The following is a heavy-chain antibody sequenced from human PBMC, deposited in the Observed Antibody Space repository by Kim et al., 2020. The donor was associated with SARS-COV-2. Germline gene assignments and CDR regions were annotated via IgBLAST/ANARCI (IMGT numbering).Heavy chain of an antibody. Sequence: QGRVTITADEATSTAYMELSSLRSEDTAVYYCARDGGGKYSSGWYRDFDYWGQGTLVTVSS. D-gene: IGHD6-19*01. J-gene: IGHJ4*02. V-gene: IGHV1-69*01. CDR3: ARDGGGKYSSGWYRDFDY.